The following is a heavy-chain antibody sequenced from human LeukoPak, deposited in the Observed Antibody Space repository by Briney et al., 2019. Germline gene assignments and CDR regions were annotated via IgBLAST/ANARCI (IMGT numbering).Heavy chain of an antibody. CDR1: GFTFSSYG. CDR3: ARANYGSGSNYYFGLDV. Sequence: GRSLRLSCAASGFTFSSYGMHWVRQAPGKGLEWVAVIWYDGSNKYYADSVKGRFTISRDNSKNTLYLEINSLRADDTAVYFCARANYGSGSNYYFGLDVWGQGTTVTVSS. V-gene: IGHV3-33*01. J-gene: IGHJ6*02. D-gene: IGHD3-10*01. CDR2: IWYDGSNK.